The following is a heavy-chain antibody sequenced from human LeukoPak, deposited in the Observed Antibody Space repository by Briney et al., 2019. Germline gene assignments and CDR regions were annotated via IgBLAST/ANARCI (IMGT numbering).Heavy chain of an antibody. D-gene: IGHD2-8*02. J-gene: IGHJ6*04. Sequence: GGSLRLSCAASGFTLSSYWMSWVRLAPGKGLERVSNIKQDGSEKYYVDSVKGRFTISRDNAKNALYLQMNSLRAQDTAVYYCARDQVSPWWYYQYGLDVWGKGTTVTVSS. CDR3: ARDQVSPWWYYQYGLDV. CDR2: IKQDGSEK. CDR1: GFTLSSYW. V-gene: IGHV3-7*03.